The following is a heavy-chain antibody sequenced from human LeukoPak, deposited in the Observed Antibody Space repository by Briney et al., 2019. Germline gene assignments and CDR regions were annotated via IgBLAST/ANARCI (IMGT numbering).Heavy chain of an antibody. J-gene: IGHJ4*02. CDR2: INHSGST. Sequence: SETLSLTCTVSGGSISSDSYYWGWIRQPPGKGLEWIGEINHSGSTNYNPSLKSRVTISVDTSKNQFSLKLSSVTAADTAVYYCARGSGYCSSTSCYKEYYFDYWGQGTLVTVSS. V-gene: IGHV4-39*07. D-gene: IGHD2-2*02. CDR3: ARGSGYCSSTSCYKEYYFDY. CDR1: GGSISSDSYY.